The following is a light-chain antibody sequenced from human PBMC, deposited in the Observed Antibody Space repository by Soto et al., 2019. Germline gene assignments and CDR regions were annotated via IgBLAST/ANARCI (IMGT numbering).Light chain of an antibody. CDR3: QQYGSSPLVT. Sequence: EIVLTQSPATLSLSPGERATLSCRASRSVSSYLAWYQQKPGQAPRLLIYDASSRATGIPDRFSGSGSGTDFTLTISRLEPEDFAVYYCQQYGSSPLVTFGGGTKVDIK. J-gene: IGKJ4*01. V-gene: IGKV3-20*01. CDR1: RSVSSY. CDR2: DAS.